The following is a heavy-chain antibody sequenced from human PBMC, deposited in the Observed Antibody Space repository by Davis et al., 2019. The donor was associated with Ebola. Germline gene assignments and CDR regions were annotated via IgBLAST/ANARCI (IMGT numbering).Heavy chain of an antibody. Sequence: SVKVSCKASGGTFSSYAISWVRQAPGQGLEWMGRIIPILGIANYAQKFQGRVTITADKSTSTAYMELSSLRSEDTAVYYCARDRDYYDSSGYQAVPYCWGQGTLVTVSS. CDR1: GGTFSSYA. D-gene: IGHD3-22*01. V-gene: IGHV1-69*04. CDR2: IIPILGIA. J-gene: IGHJ4*02. CDR3: ARDRDYYDSSGYQAVPYC.